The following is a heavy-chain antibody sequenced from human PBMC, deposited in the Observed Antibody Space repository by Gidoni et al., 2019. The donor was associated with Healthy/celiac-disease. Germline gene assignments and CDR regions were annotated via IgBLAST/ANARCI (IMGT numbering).Heavy chain of an antibody. Sequence: QVQLQQWGAGLLKPSETLSLTCAVSGGSFSGYYWSWIRQPPGKGLEWIGEINHSGSTNDNPSLKSRVTISVDTSKNQFSLKLSSVTAADTAVYYCARGRSWLRNGGLDYWGQGTLVTVSS. V-gene: IGHV4-34*01. CDR3: ARGRSWLRNGGLDY. CDR1: GGSFSGYY. CDR2: INHSGST. J-gene: IGHJ4*02. D-gene: IGHD5-12*01.